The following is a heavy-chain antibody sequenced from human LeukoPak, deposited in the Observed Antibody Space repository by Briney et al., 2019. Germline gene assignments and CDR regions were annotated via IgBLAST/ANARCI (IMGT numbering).Heavy chain of an antibody. CDR2: ISSSSSYI. CDR3: ARVRTYYYDSSSSDAFDI. D-gene: IGHD3-22*01. V-gene: IGHV3-21*01. Sequence: GGSLRLSCAASGFTFSSYSMNWVRQAPGKGLEWVSSISSSSSYIYYADSVKGRFTISRDNAKNSLYLQMNSLRAEDTAVYYCARVRTYYYDSSSSDAFDIWGQGTMVTVSS. J-gene: IGHJ3*02. CDR1: GFTFSSYS.